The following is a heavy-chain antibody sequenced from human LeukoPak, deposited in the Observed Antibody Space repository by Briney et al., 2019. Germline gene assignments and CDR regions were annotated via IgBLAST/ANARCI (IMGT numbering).Heavy chain of an antibody. CDR3: ARDGGWQNAIHY. CDR2: IIPIFGTA. Sequence: SVKVFCKASGGTFSSYAISWVRQAPGQGLEWMGGIIPIFGTANYAQKFQGRVTITTDESPNTAYMELGTLRSQDTAVYYCARDGGWQNAIHYWGQGTLVTVSS. D-gene: IGHD3-16*01. V-gene: IGHV1-69*05. J-gene: IGHJ4*02. CDR1: GGTFSSYA.